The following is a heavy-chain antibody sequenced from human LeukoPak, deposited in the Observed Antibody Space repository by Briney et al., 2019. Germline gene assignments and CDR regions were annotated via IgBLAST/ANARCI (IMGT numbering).Heavy chain of an antibody. D-gene: IGHD2-15*01. CDR2: ISAYNGNT. CDR3: ARDGGYCSGGSCGWFDP. CDR1: GYTFTSYG. Sequence: ASVKVSCKASGYTFTSYGISWVRQAPGQGLEWMGWISAYNGNTNYAQKLQGRVTMTTDTSTSTAYTELRSLRSDDTAVYYCARDGGYCSGGSCGWFDPWGQGTLVTVSS. J-gene: IGHJ5*02. V-gene: IGHV1-18*01.